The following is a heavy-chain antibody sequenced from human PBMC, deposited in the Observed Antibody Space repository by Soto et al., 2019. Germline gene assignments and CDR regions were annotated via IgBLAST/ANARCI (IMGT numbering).Heavy chain of an antibody. V-gene: IGHV4-30-4*01. CDR2: IYYSGST. CDR3: AGTYYDFWSVFSAHYYYYGMDV. D-gene: IGHD3-3*01. CDR1: GGSISSGDYY. Sequence: SETLSLTCTVSGGSISSGDYYWSWIRQPPGKGLEWIGYIYYSGSTYYNPSLKSRVTISVDTSKNQFSLKLSSVTAADTAVYYCAGTYYDFWSVFSAHYYYYGMDVWGQGTTVTVS. J-gene: IGHJ6*02.